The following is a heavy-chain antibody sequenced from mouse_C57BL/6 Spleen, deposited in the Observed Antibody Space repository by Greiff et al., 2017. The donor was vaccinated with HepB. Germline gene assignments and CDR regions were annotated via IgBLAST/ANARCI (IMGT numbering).Heavy chain of an antibody. V-gene: IGHV1-15*01. CDR3: TRRGLYYGNLFAY. CDR2: IDPETGGT. CDR1: GYTFTDYE. Sequence: QVQLQQSGAELVRPGASVTLSCKASGYTFTDYEMHWVKQTPVHGLEWIGAIDPETGGTAYNQKFKGKAILTADKSSSTAYMELRSLTSEDSAVYYCTRRGLYYGNLFAYWGQGTLVTVSA. D-gene: IGHD2-1*01. J-gene: IGHJ3*01.